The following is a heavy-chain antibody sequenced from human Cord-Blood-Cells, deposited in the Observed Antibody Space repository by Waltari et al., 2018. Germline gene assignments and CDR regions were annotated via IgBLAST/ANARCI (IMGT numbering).Heavy chain of an antibody. J-gene: IGHJ3*02. CDR3: ARGDIAARPGDAFDI. CDR1: GYTFTGSY. CDR2: INPNSGGT. D-gene: IGHD6-6*01. Sequence: QVQLVQSGAEVKKPGASVKVSCKAYGYTFTGSYMHWVGQAPGQGLEWMRWINPNSGGTNYAQKFQGRVTMTRDTSISTAYMELSRLRSDDTAVYYCARGDIAARPGDAFDIWGQGTMVTVSS. V-gene: IGHV1-2*02.